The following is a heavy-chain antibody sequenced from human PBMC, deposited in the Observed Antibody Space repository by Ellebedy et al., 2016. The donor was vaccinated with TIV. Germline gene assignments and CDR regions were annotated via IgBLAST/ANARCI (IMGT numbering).Heavy chain of an antibody. V-gene: IGHV1-8*01. CDR2: MSPNNGNT. D-gene: IGHD3-16*01. CDR1: GYTFTSYD. Sequence: AASVKVSCKASGYTFTSYDINWVRQATGQGPEWMGWMSPNNGNTGYAQKFQGRVTMTRDTYIRTAYMELNSLRPDDTAVYYCGRGVDRGIDYWGQGTLVTVSS. CDR3: GRGVDRGIDY. J-gene: IGHJ4*02.